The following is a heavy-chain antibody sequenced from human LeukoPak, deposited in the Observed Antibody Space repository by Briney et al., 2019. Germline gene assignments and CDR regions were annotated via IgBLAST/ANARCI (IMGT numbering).Heavy chain of an antibody. J-gene: IGHJ6*03. D-gene: IGHD3-10*01. CDR1: GFTFNTYG. CDR3: AKDRKRSAITMIRGVRGYSYYYMDV. V-gene: IGHV3-30*02. CDR2: IRYDGSNK. Sequence: GGSLRLSCAASGFTFNTYGMHWVRQAPGKGLEWVAFIRYDGSNKYYADSVKGRFTISRDNSKNTLYLQMNSLRTEDTAVYYCAKDRKRSAITMIRGVRGYSYYYMDVWGKGTTVTISS.